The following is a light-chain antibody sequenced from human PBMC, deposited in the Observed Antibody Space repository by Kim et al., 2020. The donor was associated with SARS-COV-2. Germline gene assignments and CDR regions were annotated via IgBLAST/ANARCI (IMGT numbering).Light chain of an antibody. CDR3: QQYNDWPPWT. J-gene: IGKJ1*01. CDR1: QSISSN. V-gene: IGKV3-15*01. Sequence: SPGEIAPPSCRASQSISSNLAWYHQKPGQAPRLLIYGASTRATGIPARFSGSGSGTEFTLTISSLQSEDFAIYYCQQYNDWPPWTFGQGTKVDIK. CDR2: GAS.